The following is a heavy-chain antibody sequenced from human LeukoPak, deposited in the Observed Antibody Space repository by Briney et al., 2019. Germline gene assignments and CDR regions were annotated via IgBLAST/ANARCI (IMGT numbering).Heavy chain of an antibody. CDR1: GFTFSSYW. Sequence: GGSLRLSCAASGFTFSSYWMHWVRQAPGKGLVWVSRINSDGSSTSYADSVKGRFTISRDNAKNTLYLQMNSLRAEDTAVYYCARYCSGGSCYPGSLDYWGQGTLVTVS. V-gene: IGHV3-74*01. CDR2: INSDGSST. D-gene: IGHD2-15*01. J-gene: IGHJ4*02. CDR3: ARYCSGGSCYPGSLDY.